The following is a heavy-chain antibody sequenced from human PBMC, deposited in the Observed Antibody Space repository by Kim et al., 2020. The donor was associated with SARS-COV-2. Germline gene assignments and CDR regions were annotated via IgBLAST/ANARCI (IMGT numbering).Heavy chain of an antibody. CDR2: ISSSSSYT. CDR1: GFTFSDYY. J-gene: IGHJ4*02. V-gene: IGHV3-11*03. D-gene: IGHD3-3*01. CDR3: ARHRGDNFWSGWGGFDY. Sequence: GGSLRLSCAASGFTFSDYYMTWIRQAPGKGLEWVSYISSSSSYTNYADSMKGRFTISRDNAKNSLYLQMNSLRAEDTAVYYCARHRGDNFWSGWGGFDYWGQGTLVTVSS.